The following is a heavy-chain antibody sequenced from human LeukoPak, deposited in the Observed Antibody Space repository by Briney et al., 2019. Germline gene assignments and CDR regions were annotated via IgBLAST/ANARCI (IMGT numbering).Heavy chain of an antibody. CDR3: AGSGSPNAFDI. D-gene: IGHD3-22*01. V-gene: IGHV4-39*07. Sequence: SETLSLTCTVSGGSIGSTNYYWGWIRQPPGKGLEWIANIYSGSTNYNPSLKSRVTISVDTSKNQFSLKLSSVTAADTAVYYCAGSGSPNAFDIWGQGTMVTVSS. CDR2: IYSGST. CDR1: GGSIGSTNYY. J-gene: IGHJ3*02.